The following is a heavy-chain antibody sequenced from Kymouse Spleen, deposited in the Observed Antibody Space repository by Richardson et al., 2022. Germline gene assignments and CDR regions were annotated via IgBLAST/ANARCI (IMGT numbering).Heavy chain of an antibody. CDR2: ISYDGSNK. D-gene: IGHD1-7*01. V-gene: IGHV3-30*18. J-gene: IGHJ4*02. CDR3: AKDAGLELRL. CDR1: GFTFSSYG. Sequence: QVQLVESGGGVVQPGRSLRLSCAASGFTFSSYGMHWVRQAPGKGLEWVAVISYDGSNKYYADSVKGRFTISRDNSKNTLYLQMNSLRAEDTAVYYCAKDAGLELRLLGPGNPGHRLL.